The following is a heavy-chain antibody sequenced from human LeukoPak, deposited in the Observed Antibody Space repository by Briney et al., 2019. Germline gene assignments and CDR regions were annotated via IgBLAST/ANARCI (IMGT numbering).Heavy chain of an antibody. V-gene: IGHV4-38-2*02. J-gene: IGHJ4*02. D-gene: IGHD5-18*01. Sequence: SETLSLTCTVSGYSISNGYYWGWIRQPPGKGLEGIGSIYHSGSTYYNPSLKSRVTISVDTSKNQFSLKLSSVTAADTAVYYCARVSGAIVNSYYFDYWGQGTLVTVSS. CDR1: GYSISNGYY. CDR2: IYHSGST. CDR3: ARVSGAIVNSYYFDY.